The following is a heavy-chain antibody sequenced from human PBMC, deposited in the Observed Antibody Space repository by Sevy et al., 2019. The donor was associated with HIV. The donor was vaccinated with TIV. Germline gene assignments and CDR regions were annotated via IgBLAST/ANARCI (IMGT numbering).Heavy chain of an antibody. V-gene: IGHV3-7*03. Sequence: GGSLRLSCAASGFTFSSYWMSWVRQAPGKGLEWVANIKQDGSEKYYVDSVKGRLTISRENAKNSLYLQMNSLRVEETAVYYCVRDSLVVVGAPQLAYYYYMDVWGKGTTVTVSS. CDR3: VRDSLVVVGAPQLAYYYYMDV. CDR2: IKQDGSEK. D-gene: IGHD2-15*01. J-gene: IGHJ6*03. CDR1: GFTFSSYW.